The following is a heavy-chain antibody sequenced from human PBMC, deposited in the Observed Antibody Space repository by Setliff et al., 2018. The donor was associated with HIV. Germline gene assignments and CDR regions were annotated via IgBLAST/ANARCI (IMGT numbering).Heavy chain of an antibody. Sequence: PSETLSLTCAVYGGSFSGYYWSWIRQPPGKGLEWIGEINHSGSSHYNPSLKSRVTISVDTSKNQFSLKLSSVTAADTAVYYCARAPGAYYYDSSGYPIGIRFDYWGQGTLVTVSS. CDR2: INHSGSS. CDR3: ARAPGAYYYDSSGYPIGIRFDY. CDR1: GGSFSGYY. V-gene: IGHV4-34*01. J-gene: IGHJ4*02. D-gene: IGHD3-22*01.